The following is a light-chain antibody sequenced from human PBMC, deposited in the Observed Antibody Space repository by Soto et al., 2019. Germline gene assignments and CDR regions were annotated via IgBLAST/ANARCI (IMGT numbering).Light chain of an antibody. V-gene: IGLV2-14*01. CDR3: SSYGSSGTSV. Sequence: QSALTQPASVAGSPGQSITISFAGTSSDVGGYDFVSWYQHHPGRAPKLLIYEVSGRPSGVSYRFSGSKSGNTASLIISGLQAEDEAYYYCSSYGSSGTSVFGTGTKLTVL. CDR1: SSDVGGYDF. J-gene: IGLJ1*01. CDR2: EVS.